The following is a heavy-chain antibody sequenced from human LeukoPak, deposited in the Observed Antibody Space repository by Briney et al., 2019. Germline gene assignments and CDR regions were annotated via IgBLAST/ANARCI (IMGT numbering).Heavy chain of an antibody. CDR2: ISGSGGST. CDR1: GFALSSYG. J-gene: IGHJ4*02. CDR3: VRAIDY. Sequence: GGSLRLSCAASGFALSSYGMSWVRQAPGKGLEWVSVISGSGGSTYYADSVKGRSTISRDNSKNTLYLQMNSLRAEDTAVYYCVRAIDYWGQGILVTVSS. V-gene: IGHV3-23*01.